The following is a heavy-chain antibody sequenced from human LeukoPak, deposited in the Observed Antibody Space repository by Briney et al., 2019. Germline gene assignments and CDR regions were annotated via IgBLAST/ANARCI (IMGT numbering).Heavy chain of an antibody. CDR2: IWHDGSKT. CDR1: GFTFSGYG. Sequence: GGSLRLSCAASGFTFSGYGMPWVRQAPGKGLEWVAVIWHDGSKTYYVDSVKGRFTISRDDSKNTVHLQMNSLRAEDTAVYYCAKTYYSSSARVMDVWGKGTTVTVSS. V-gene: IGHV3-33*06. D-gene: IGHD3-10*01. J-gene: IGHJ6*03. CDR3: AKTYYSSSARVMDV.